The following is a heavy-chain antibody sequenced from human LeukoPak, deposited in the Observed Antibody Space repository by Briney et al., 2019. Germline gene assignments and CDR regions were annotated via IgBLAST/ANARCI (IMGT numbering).Heavy chain of an antibody. CDR3: ARRAPYSYEWSTLDY. V-gene: IGHV4-39*07. Sequence: SETLSLTCTVSGGSISSSSYYWGWIRQPPGKGLEWIGSIYYSGSTNYNPSLKSRVTISVDTSKNQFSLKLSSVTAADTAVYYCARRAPYSYEWSTLDYWGQGTLVTVSS. CDR2: IYYSGST. D-gene: IGHD5-18*01. CDR1: GGSISSSSYY. J-gene: IGHJ4*02.